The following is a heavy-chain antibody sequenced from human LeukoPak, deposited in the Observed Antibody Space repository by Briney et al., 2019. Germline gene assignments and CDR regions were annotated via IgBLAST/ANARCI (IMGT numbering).Heavy chain of an antibody. Sequence: GGSLRLSCAASGFTFSSYGMHWVRQAPGKGLEWVAVICYGGSNKYYADSVKGRFTISRDNSKNTLYLQMNSLRAEDTAVYYCAKDSGSGSYPGYFDYWGQGTLVTVSS. CDR1: GFTFSSYG. V-gene: IGHV3-30*18. J-gene: IGHJ4*02. D-gene: IGHD1-26*01. CDR2: ICYGGSNK. CDR3: AKDSGSGSYPGYFDY.